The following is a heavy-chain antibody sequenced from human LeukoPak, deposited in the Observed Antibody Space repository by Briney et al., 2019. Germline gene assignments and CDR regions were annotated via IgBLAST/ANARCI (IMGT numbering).Heavy chain of an antibody. CDR3: ATNRWGSYWFDP. CDR2: INPSGGST. CDR1: GYTFTSYY. Sequence: GASVKVSCKASGYTFTSYYMHWVRQAPGQGLEWMGIINPSGGSTSYAQKFQGRVTMTEDTSTDTAYMELSSLRSEDTAVYYCATNRWGSYWFDPWGQGTLVTVSS. D-gene: IGHD2-21*01. J-gene: IGHJ5*02. V-gene: IGHV1-46*01.